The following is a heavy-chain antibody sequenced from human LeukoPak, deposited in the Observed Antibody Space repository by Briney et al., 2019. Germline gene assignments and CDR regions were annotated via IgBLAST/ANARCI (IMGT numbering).Heavy chain of an antibody. V-gene: IGHV1-46*01. CDR3: ATHYVLLLRYFDY. J-gene: IGHJ4*02. D-gene: IGHD3-22*01. Sequence: ASVKVSCKASGYTFTSYYMHWVRQAPGQGLEWMGIINPSGGSTSYAQKFQGRVTMTEDTSTDTAYMELSSLRSEDTAVYYCATHYVLLLRYFDYWGQGTLVTVSS. CDR2: INPSGGST. CDR1: GYTFTSYY.